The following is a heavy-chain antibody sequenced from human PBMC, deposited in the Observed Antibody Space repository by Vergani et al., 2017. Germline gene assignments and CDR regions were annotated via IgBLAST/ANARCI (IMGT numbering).Heavy chain of an antibody. V-gene: IGHV4-4*02. CDR1: GGSISSSNW. CDR3: ARQGDYDFWSGYLS. J-gene: IGHJ5*02. D-gene: IGHD3-3*01. CDR2: IYHSGST. Sequence: QVQLPESGPGLVKPSGTLSLTCAVSGGSISSSNWWSWVRQPPGKGLEWIGGIYHSGSTNYNPSLKSRVTISVAKSKNHFSLKLSCVTAADTAVYYCARQGDYDFWSGYLSWGQGTLVTVSS.